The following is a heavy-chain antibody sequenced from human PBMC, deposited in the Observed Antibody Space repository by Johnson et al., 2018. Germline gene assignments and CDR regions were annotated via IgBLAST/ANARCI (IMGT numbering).Heavy chain of an antibody. J-gene: IGHJ6*03. CDR2: MNPNSGNT. V-gene: IGHV1-8*01. D-gene: IGHD3-10*01. Sequence: QVQLVESGAEVQKPGASVEVSCQASGYTFTNYDLNWVRQATGQGFEWMGWMNPNSGNTGYAQKLQGRVIMTKHPTSSTAYLELSSLRCAHTAVYFCARSYYYASGTYYYYMDVWGKGTTVAVS. CDR3: ARSYYYASGTYYYYMDV. CDR1: GYTFTNYD.